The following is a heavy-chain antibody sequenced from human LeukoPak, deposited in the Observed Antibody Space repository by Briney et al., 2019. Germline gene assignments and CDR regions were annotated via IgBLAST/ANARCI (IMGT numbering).Heavy chain of an antibody. Sequence: GGSLRLSCAASGFTFDDYTMHWVRQAPGKGLEWVSLISWDGGSTYYADSVKGRFTISRDNSKNSLYLQMNSLRTEDTALYYCAKGLARVAKSGPFDYWGQGTLVTVSS. D-gene: IGHD3-3*01. J-gene: IGHJ4*02. CDR3: AKGLARVAKSGPFDY. CDR2: ISWDGGST. CDR1: GFTFDDYT. V-gene: IGHV3-43*01.